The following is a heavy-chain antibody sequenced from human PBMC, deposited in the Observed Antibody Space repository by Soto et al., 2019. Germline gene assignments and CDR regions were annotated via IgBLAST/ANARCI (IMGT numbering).Heavy chain of an antibody. CDR3: TKASSDRNHMEV. Sequence: GGSLRLSCAASGFTFGNFVIRWVRQTPGKGLEWVSTITETGGDTYYTDSVKGRFTISRDNSKNTLYLQMTSLRAEDTALYYCTKASSDRNHMEVWGPGTTVTVSS. V-gene: IGHV3-23*01. CDR2: ITETGGDT. J-gene: IGHJ6*02. CDR1: GFTFGNFV.